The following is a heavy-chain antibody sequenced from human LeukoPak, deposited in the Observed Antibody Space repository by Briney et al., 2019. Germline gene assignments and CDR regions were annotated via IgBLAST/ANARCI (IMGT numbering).Heavy chain of an antibody. V-gene: IGHV4-39*01. CDR2: IYYSGST. D-gene: IGHD3-22*01. CDR1: GGSISSSSYY. Sequence: KPSETLSLTCTVSGGSISSSSYYWGWIRQPPGKGLEWIGSIYYSGSTYYNPSLKSRVTISVDTSKNQFSLKLSSVTAADTAVYYCARSGYVGGYHDSSGYDYFDYWGQGTLVTVSS. CDR3: ARSGYVGGYHDSSGYDYFDY. J-gene: IGHJ4*02.